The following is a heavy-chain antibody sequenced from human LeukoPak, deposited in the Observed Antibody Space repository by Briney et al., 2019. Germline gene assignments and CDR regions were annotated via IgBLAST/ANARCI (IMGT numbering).Heavy chain of an antibody. Sequence: PGGSLRLSCAASGFTFSSYWMHWVRQAPGKGLVWISRIKSDGSTRYAGSVKGRFTISRDNAKNTVSLQMNSLRAEDTGVYYCARAPSEIGGYYPEYFRHWVQGTLVTVSP. CDR3: ARAPSEIGGYYPEYFRH. CDR1: GFTFSSYW. V-gene: IGHV3-74*01. J-gene: IGHJ1*01. D-gene: IGHD3-22*01. CDR2: IKSDGST.